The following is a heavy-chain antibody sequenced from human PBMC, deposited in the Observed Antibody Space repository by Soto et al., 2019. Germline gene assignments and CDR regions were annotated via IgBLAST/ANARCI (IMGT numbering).Heavy chain of an antibody. CDR2: ISSSGSTI. CDR1: VFTFSSYE. CDR3: AREVVGATTGLYYYYGMDV. D-gene: IGHD1-26*01. Sequence: WGSLRLSCSASVFTFSSYEMNWFRQAPGKGLERVSYISSSGSTIYYADSVKGRFTISRDNAKNSLYLQMNSLRAEDTAVYYCAREVVGATTGLYYYYGMDVWGQGTTVTVSS. J-gene: IGHJ6*02. V-gene: IGHV3-48*03.